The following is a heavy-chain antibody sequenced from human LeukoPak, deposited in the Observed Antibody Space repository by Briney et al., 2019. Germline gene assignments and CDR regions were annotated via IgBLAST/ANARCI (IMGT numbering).Heavy chain of an antibody. D-gene: IGHD2-2*01. CDR3: ARGGGYQLPFWY. CDR2: IIPIFGTA. CDR1: GGTFSSYA. V-gene: IGHV1-69*05. J-gene: IGHJ4*02. Sequence: GASVKVSCKASGGTFSSYAISWVRQAPGQGLEWMGGIIPIFGTANYAQKFQGRVTITTDESASTAYMELSSLRSEDTAVYYCARGGGYQLPFWYWGQGTLVTVSS.